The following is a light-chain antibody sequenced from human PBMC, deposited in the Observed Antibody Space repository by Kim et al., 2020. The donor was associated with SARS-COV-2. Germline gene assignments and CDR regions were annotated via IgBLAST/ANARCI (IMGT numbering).Light chain of an antibody. CDR3: QQYGHSRT. J-gene: IGKJ1*01. V-gene: IGKV3-20*01. Sequence: LSPGDTATRSCRASQTVSRNQLAWYQQKPGQAPRLLIYGASSRATGIPDRFSGGGSGTDFTLTIGSLEPEDFAVYYCQQYGHSRTFGQGTKVDIK. CDR1: QTVSRNQ. CDR2: GAS.